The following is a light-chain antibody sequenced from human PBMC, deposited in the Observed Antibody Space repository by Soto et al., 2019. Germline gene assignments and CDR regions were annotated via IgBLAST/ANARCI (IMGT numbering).Light chain of an antibody. V-gene: IGLV2-23*02. CDR2: EVS. J-gene: IGLJ1*01. Sequence: QSVLTEPSSVSGSPGQSITISCTGTSSDVGSYHLVSWYQQHPGKAPKLMIYEVSKRPSGVSNRFSGSKSGNTASLTISGLQAEDEADYYCCSYAGSSTPYVFGTGTKVTVL. CDR3: CSYAGSSTPYV. CDR1: SSDVGSYHL.